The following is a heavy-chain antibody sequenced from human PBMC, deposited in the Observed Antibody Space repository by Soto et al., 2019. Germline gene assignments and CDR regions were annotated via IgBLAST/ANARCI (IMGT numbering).Heavy chain of an antibody. CDR3: AREGTYGPLDY. D-gene: IGHD3-10*01. CDR1: GFTFSSYS. CDR2: ISSSSSYI. Sequence: GGSLRLSCAASGFTFSSYSMNWARQAPAKGMEWVSSISSSSSYIYYADSVKDRFTISRDNAKNSLYLQMNSLRAEDTAVYYCAREGTYGPLDYWGQGTLVTVSS. V-gene: IGHV3-21*01. J-gene: IGHJ4*02.